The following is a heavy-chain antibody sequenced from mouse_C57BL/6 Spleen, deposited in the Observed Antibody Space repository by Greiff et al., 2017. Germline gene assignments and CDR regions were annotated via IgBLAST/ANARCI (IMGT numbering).Heavy chain of an antibody. CDR1: GYTFTEYT. D-gene: IGHD2-9*01. CDR2: FYPGSGSI. CDR3: ARHEEEAYYGYDVGYYFDY. J-gene: IGHJ2*01. Sequence: VMLVESGAELVKPGASVKLSCKASGYTFTEYTIHWVKQRSGQGLEWIGWFYPGSGSIKYNEKFKDKATLTADKSSSTVYMELSRLTSEDSAVYFCARHEEEAYYGYDVGYYFDYWGQGTTLTVSS. V-gene: IGHV1-62-2*01.